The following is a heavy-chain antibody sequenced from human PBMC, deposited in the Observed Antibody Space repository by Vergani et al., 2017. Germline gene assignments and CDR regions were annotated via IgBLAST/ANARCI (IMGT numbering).Heavy chain of an antibody. CDR3: TKGSRGYTGYFFDY. Sequence: EVQLLESGGGLVQPGGSLRLSCEASGFGFPGYAMSWFRQAPGKGLEWVSSVSGSSATPYYADSVKGRFIISRDNSKNTLHLQMNSLRADDTAVYYCTKGSRGYTGYFFDYWGQGTLATVSS. CDR1: GFGFPGYA. D-gene: IGHD5-12*01. J-gene: IGHJ4*02. CDR2: VSGSSATP. V-gene: IGHV3-23*01.